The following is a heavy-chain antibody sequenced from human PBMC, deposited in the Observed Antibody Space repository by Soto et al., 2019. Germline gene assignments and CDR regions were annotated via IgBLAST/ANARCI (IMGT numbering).Heavy chain of an antibody. CDR3: AKDAPRYSGFEFRQ. Sequence: GGSQSLSCQASGFGLSTYGMHWVRPATGKGLEWVAVISYDGSNKYHADSVKGRFTISRDNSRNTLYLQMNSLRLDDTAGDDCAKDAPRYSGFEFRQWGQGTRVTVSA. D-gene: IGHD5-12*01. J-gene: IGHJ4*02. V-gene: IGHV3-30*18. CDR2: ISYDGSNK. CDR1: GFGLSTYG.